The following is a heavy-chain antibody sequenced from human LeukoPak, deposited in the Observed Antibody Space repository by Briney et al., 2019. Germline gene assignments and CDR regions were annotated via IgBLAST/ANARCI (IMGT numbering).Heavy chain of an antibody. D-gene: IGHD3-9*01. J-gene: IGHJ6*03. V-gene: IGHV3-48*03. CDR2: ISSSGSTI. CDR3: ARDASKILTETFYYYYYMDV. Sequence: GGSLRLSCAASGFTFSSYEMNWVRQAPGKGLEWVSYISSSGSTICYADSVKGRFTISRDNAKNSLYLQMNSLRAEDTAVYYCARDASKILTETFYYYYYMDVWGKGTTVTISS. CDR1: GFTFSSYE.